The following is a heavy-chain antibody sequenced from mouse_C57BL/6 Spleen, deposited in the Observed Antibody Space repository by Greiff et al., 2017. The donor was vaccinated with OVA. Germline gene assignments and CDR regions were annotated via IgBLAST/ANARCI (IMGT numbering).Heavy chain of an antibody. J-gene: IGHJ3*01. V-gene: IGHV1-22*01. CDR1: GYTFTDYN. D-gene: IGHD2-4*01. Sequence: EVQLQQSGPELVKPGASVTMSCKASGYTFTDYNMHWVKQSHGKSLEWIGYINPNNGGTSYNQKFKGKATLTVNKSSSTAYMELRSLTSEDSAVYYCATYYDYDERLAYWGQGTLVTVSA. CDR3: ATYYDYDERLAY. CDR2: INPNNGGT.